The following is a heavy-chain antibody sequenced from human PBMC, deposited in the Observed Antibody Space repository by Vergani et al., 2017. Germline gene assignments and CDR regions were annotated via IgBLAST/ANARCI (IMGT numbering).Heavy chain of an antibody. V-gene: IGHV4-39*01. CDR3: ARQYRYYYYMDV. CDR1: GGSISSRSYY. Sequence: QLQLQESGPGLVKPSETLSLTCTVSGGSISSRSYYWGWIRQPPGKGLEWIGSIYYSGSTYYNPSLKSRVTISVDTSKNQFSLKLSSVTAADTAVYYCARQYRYYYYMDVWGKGTTVTVSS. CDR2: IYYSGST. D-gene: IGHD2-2*01. J-gene: IGHJ6*03.